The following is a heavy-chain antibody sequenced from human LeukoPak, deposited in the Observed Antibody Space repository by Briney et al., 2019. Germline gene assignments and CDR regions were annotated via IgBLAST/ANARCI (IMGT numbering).Heavy chain of an antibody. D-gene: IGHD6-13*01. CDR3: ARDGPPWAAAPANFDY. J-gene: IGHJ4*02. V-gene: IGHV1-2*02. Sequence: ASVKVSCKASGYTFTGYYMHWVRQAPGQGLEWMGWINPNSGGTNYAQKFQGRVTMTRDTSISTAYMELSRLRSDDTAVYYCARDGPPWAAAPANFDYWGQGTLVTVSS. CDR1: GYTFTGYY. CDR2: INPNSGGT.